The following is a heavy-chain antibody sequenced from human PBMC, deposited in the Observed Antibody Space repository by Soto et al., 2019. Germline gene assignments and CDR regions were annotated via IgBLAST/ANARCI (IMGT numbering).Heavy chain of an antibody. V-gene: IGHV3-33*01. CDR1: GFTFSSYG. CDR3: ARDPAPYFSGGSCLNWFDP. J-gene: IGHJ5*02. D-gene: IGHD2-15*01. Sequence: QVQLVESGGGVVQPGRSLRLSCAASGFTFSSYGMQWVRQAPGKGLEWVAVIWYDGSNKYYEDSLKGRFTISRDNSNNTVYLKMNRLRAEDTAVYYCARDPAPYFSGGSCLNWFDPWGQETLVTVSS. CDR2: IWYDGSNK.